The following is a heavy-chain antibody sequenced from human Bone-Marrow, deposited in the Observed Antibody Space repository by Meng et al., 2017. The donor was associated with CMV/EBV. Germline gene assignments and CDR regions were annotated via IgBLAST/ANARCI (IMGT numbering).Heavy chain of an antibody. V-gene: IGHV3-7*01. Sequence: GESLKISCAGSGFTFSTYWMSWVRQAPGKGLEWVANIKQDGSEKYYVDSVKGRFTISRDNAKNSLYLQMNSLRAEDTAVYYCASHNLGYRYWGQETLVTVSS. CDR2: IKQDGSEK. CDR3: ASHNLGYRY. D-gene: IGHD5-24*01. J-gene: IGHJ4*02. CDR1: GFTFSTYW.